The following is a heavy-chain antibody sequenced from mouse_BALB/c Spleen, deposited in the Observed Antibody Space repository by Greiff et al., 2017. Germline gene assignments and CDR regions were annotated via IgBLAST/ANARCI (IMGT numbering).Heavy chain of an antibody. CDR1: GFTFSSYA. D-gene: IGHD1-1*01. CDR3: ARSQDYYGSSYAMDY. V-gene: IGHV5-6-5*01. CDR2: ISSGGST. J-gene: IGHJ4*01. Sequence: EVKVVESGGGLVKPGGSLKLSCAASGFTFSSYAMSWVRQTPEKRLEWVASISSGGSTYYPDSVKGRFTISRDNARNILYLQMSSLRSEDTAMYYCARSQDYYGSSYAMDYWGQGTSVTVSS.